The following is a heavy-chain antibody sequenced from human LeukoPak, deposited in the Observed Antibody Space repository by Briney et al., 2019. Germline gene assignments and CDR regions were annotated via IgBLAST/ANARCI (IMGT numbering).Heavy chain of an antibody. V-gene: IGHV4-61*02. D-gene: IGHD3-3*01. CDR2: IYTSGST. J-gene: IGHJ4*02. CDR1: GGSISSGSYY. Sequence: PSETLSLTCTVSGGSISSGSYYWSWIRQPAGKGLEWIGRIYTSGSTNYNPSLKSRVTISVDTPKNQFSLKLSSVTAADTAVYYCARLRFLEWEGYYFDYWGQGILVTVSS. CDR3: ARLRFLEWEGYYFDY.